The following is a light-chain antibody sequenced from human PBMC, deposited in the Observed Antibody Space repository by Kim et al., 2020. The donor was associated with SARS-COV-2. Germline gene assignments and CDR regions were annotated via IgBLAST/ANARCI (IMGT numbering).Light chain of an antibody. CDR3: QQYYSSPGFT. J-gene: IGKJ3*01. V-gene: IGKV4-1*01. Sequence: DIVMTQSPDSLAVSLGERATINCKSSQSVFYISNNKNYLAWYQQKPGQPPKLLIYWASTRESGVPDRFSGSGSGTDFTLTISSLQAEDVAVYYCQQYYSSPGFTFGPGTKVDIK. CDR1: QSVFYISNNKNY. CDR2: WAS.